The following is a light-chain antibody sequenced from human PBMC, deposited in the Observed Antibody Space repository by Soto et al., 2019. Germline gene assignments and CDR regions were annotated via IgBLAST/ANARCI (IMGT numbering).Light chain of an antibody. CDR1: QSVNSD. Sequence: EIVLTQSPSTLSESPRNRATLSCMASQSVNSDLAWYQQKPGQAPRLLIYDTSTRATGIPARFSGSGSGTEFTLTISSLQSEDFAVYYCQQYNNWPPITFGQGTRLEI. CDR3: QQYNNWPPIT. J-gene: IGKJ5*01. CDR2: DTS. V-gene: IGKV3-15*01.